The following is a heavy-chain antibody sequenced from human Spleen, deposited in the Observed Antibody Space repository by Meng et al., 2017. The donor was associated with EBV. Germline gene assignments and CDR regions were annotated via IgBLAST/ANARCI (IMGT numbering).Heavy chain of an antibody. CDR1: GGTLRNYG. J-gene: IGHJ4*02. CDR3: ARDRVASSDILAGHLLLEF. CDR2: IIPSFGTT. D-gene: IGHD3-9*01. V-gene: IGHV1-69*01. Sequence: GQLVQAVAEGKKPGFSVQVSCTSSGGTLRNYGISWVRQAAGRGLEWMGVIIPSFGTTHFAQKFQGRVTITADESTSTAYMELSSLRSEDTALYYCARDRVASSDILAGHLLLEFWGQGTLVTVSS.